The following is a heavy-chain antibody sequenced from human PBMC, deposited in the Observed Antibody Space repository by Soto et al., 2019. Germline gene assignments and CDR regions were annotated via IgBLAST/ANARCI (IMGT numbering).Heavy chain of an antibody. CDR3: STFSSGFYGMDV. CDR1: GGSISSSSYY. Sequence: PSETLSLTCAVSGGSISSSSYYWDGIRQPPGKGLEWIGSIYYTGGTYYNPSLKSRVTISADTYKNQFSLKLSSVNAADAAVYYCSTFSSGFYGMDVWGQGTTVTVSS. D-gene: IGHD6-19*01. J-gene: IGHJ6*02. V-gene: IGHV4-39*01. CDR2: IYYTGGT.